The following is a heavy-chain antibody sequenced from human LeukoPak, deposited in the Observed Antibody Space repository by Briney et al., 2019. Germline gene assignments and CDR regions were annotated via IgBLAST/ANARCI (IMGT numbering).Heavy chain of an antibody. CDR3: ARLAVGGWDVRY. CDR2: IYSGGNT. CDR1: GFTVSSNY. V-gene: IGHV3-66*01. J-gene: IGHJ4*02. Sequence: PGGSLRLSCAASGFTVSSNYMNWVRQAPGKGLEWVSMIYSGGNTYYADSVKGRFTMSRDNSKNTLYLQMNTLRAEDTAVYYCARLAVGGWDVRYWGQGTLVIVSS. D-gene: IGHD6-19*01.